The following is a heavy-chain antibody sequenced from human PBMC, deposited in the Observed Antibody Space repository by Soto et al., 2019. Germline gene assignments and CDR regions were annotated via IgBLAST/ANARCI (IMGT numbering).Heavy chain of an antibody. CDR1: GGTFSSYA. V-gene: IGHV1-69*13. Sequence: SVKVSCKASGGTFSSYAISWVRHAPGQGLEWMGGIIPIFGTANYAQKFQGRVTITADESTSTAYMELSSLRSEDTAVYYCARAEYYYDSSGYHSNWFDPWGQGTLVTVSS. J-gene: IGHJ5*02. CDR2: IIPIFGTA. D-gene: IGHD3-22*01. CDR3: ARAEYYYDSSGYHSNWFDP.